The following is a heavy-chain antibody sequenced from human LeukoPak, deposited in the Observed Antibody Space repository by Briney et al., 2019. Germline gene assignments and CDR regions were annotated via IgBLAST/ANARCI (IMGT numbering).Heavy chain of an antibody. CDR2: IYYSGST. J-gene: IGHJ3*02. CDR1: GGSISSYY. Sequence: KASETLSLTCTVSGGSISSYYWSWIRQPPGKGLEWIGYIYYSGSTYYNPSLKSRVTISVDTSKNQFSLKLSSVTAADTAVYYCARGGTTVIENAFDIWGQGTMVTVSS. D-gene: IGHD4-17*01. V-gene: IGHV4-59*12. CDR3: ARGGTTVIENAFDI.